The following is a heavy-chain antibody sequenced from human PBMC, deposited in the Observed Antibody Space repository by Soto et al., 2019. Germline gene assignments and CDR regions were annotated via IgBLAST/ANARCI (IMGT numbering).Heavy chain of an antibody. CDR3: AKVKRYGRTLAFL. Sequence: EVQLLESGGGLVQPGGSLRLSCEASGFTISTYGMSWVRQAPGKGLEWVSGISGGGGSTYYTDSVKGRFTISRDNSKNTLYLQMNSLRDEDTAVYYCAKVKRYGRTLAFLWGQGTLVTVSS. CDR2: ISGGGGST. J-gene: IGHJ4*02. D-gene: IGHD6-13*01. V-gene: IGHV3-23*01. CDR1: GFTISTYG.